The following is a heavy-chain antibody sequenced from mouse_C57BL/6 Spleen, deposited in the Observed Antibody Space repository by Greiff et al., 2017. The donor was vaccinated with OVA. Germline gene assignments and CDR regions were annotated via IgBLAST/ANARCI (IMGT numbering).Heavy chain of an antibody. J-gene: IGHJ4*01. Sequence: VQLQQSGPELVKPGASVKISCKASGYAFSSSWMNWVKQRPGKGLEWIGRIYPGDGDTNYNGKFKGKATLTADKSSSTAYMQLSSLTSEDSAVYFCARSGTTVVEGYWGQGTSVTVSS. D-gene: IGHD1-1*01. CDR1: GYAFSSSW. CDR2: IYPGDGDT. CDR3: ARSGTTVVEGY. V-gene: IGHV1-82*01.